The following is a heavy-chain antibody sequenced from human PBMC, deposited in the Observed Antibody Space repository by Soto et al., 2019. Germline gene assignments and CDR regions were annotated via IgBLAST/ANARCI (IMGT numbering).Heavy chain of an antibody. J-gene: IGHJ6*02. CDR2: IYYSGST. CDR3: ARGAMLRGPGYYYALDV. Sequence: SSETLSLTCTVSGDSISRGGFFWSWIRQHPGEGLEWIGYIYYSGSTYYNPSLKSRVNISVDTSKNHFSLTLGSVTAPDTAVYYCARGAMLRGPGYYYALDVWGQGTTVTVSS. V-gene: IGHV4-31*03. CDR1: GDSISRGGFF. D-gene: IGHD3-10*01.